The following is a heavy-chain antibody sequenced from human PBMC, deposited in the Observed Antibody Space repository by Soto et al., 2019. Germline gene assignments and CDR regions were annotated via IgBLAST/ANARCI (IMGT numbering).Heavy chain of an antibody. CDR2: ISGSGGST. J-gene: IGHJ5*02. CDR1: GFTFSSYA. Sequence: GGSLRLSCAASGFTFSSYAMSWVRQAPGKGLEWVSAISGSGGSTYYADSVKGRFTISRDNSKNTLYLQMNSLRAEDTAVYYCAKDRGYYDFWSVYSFPNWFDPWGQGTLVTVSS. V-gene: IGHV3-23*01. CDR3: AKDRGYYDFWSVYSFPNWFDP. D-gene: IGHD3-3*01.